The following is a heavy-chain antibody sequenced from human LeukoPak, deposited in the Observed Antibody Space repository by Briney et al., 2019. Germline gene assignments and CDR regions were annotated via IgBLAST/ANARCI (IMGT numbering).Heavy chain of an antibody. V-gene: IGHV1-24*01. CDR2: FDPEDGET. Sequence: ASVKVSCKVSGYTLTELSMHWVRQAPGKGLEWMGGFDPEDGETIYAQKFQSRVTMTEDTSTDTAYMELSSLRSEDTAVYYCATTLLVVPAAIFDYWGQGTLVTVSS. CDR1: GYTLTELS. J-gene: IGHJ4*02. D-gene: IGHD2-2*02. CDR3: ATTLLVVPAAIFDY.